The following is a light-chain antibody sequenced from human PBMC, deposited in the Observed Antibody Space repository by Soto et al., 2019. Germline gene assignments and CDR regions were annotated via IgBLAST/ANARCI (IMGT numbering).Light chain of an antibody. CDR3: QQYNNWPLT. J-gene: IGKJ4*01. CDR1: QTISTW. CDR2: QAS. V-gene: IGKV1-5*03. Sequence: DIQMAQSPSTLSANVGDRISITCRASQTISTWLAWYQQKPGKAPNLLIYQASTLETGVPARFSGSGSGTEFTLTISSLQSEDFALYYCQQYNNWPLTVGGGTKVDIK.